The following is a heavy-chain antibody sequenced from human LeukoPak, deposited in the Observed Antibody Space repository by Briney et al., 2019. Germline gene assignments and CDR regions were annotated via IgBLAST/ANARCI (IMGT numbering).Heavy chain of an antibody. V-gene: IGHV1-24*01. CDR3: AAGRPYSLLDY. J-gene: IGHJ4*02. Sequence: ASVKVSCKVSGYTLTELSMHWVRHSPERGLEWMGGFDPDDGETIYAQKFQGRVTMTEDSSTDTAYMELRSLTSDDTALYYCAAGRPYSLLDYWGQGTLVTVSS. CDR2: FDPDDGET. CDR1: GYTLTELS. D-gene: IGHD5-18*01.